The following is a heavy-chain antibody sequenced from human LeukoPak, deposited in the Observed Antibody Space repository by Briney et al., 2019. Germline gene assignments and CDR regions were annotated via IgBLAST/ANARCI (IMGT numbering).Heavy chain of an antibody. Sequence: GGSLRLSCAASGFTFSSYAMSWVRQAPGKGLEWVSAISGSGGSTYYADSVKGRFTISRDNSKNTLYLQMNSLRAEDTAVYYCAKVRYCSGGSCYYYYYGMDVWGQGTTVTVSS. D-gene: IGHD2-15*01. CDR1: GFTFSSYA. CDR2: ISGSGGST. J-gene: IGHJ6*02. V-gene: IGHV3-23*01. CDR3: AKVRYCSGGSCYYYYYGMDV.